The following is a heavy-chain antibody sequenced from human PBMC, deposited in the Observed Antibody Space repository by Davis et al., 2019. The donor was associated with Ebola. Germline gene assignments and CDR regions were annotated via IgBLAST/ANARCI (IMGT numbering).Heavy chain of an antibody. J-gene: IGHJ6*02. CDR3: AKYYGSNQIDV. V-gene: IGHV4-34*06. D-gene: IGHD4-23*01. Sequence: SETLSLTCDVSGGSFGSFSAYYWSWIRQSPGKGLEWIGEINHGGSTNYNPSLKSRVTISLDTSKNQFSLTLGSVTAADTAVYFCAKYYGSNQIDVWGQGTTVTVSS. CDR1: GGSFGSFSAYY. CDR2: INHGGST.